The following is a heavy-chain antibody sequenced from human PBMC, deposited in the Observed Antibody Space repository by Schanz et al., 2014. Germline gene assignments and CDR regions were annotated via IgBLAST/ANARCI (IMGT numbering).Heavy chain of an antibody. CDR2: IYYSGST. D-gene: IGHD6-19*01. CDR1: GDSISSTSYY. V-gene: IGHV4-39*01. J-gene: IGHJ4*02. Sequence: QLQMQESGPGLVKPSETLSLTCSVSGDSISSTSYYWGWIRQPPGKGLEWIGSIYYSGSTYYNASRKSRVPISVDPPKNQSSLRLTSVTAADSAVYYCARLWGGWRIPDYWGQGTLVTVSS. CDR3: ARLWGGWRIPDY.